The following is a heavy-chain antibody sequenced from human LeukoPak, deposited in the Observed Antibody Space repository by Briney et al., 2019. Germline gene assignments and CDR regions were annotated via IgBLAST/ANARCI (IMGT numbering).Heavy chain of an antibody. Sequence: PGGSLRLSCAASGLTFSSYAMSWVRQAPGKGLERVSAISGSGGSTYYADSVKGRFTISRDNSKNTLYLQMNSLRAEDTAVYYCAKEQGSSGYYFDYWGQGTLVTVSS. D-gene: IGHD3-22*01. CDR1: GLTFSSYA. CDR2: ISGSGGST. J-gene: IGHJ4*02. CDR3: AKEQGSSGYYFDY. V-gene: IGHV3-23*01.